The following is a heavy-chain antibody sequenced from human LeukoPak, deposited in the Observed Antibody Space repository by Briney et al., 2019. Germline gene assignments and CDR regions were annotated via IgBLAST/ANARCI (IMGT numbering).Heavy chain of an antibody. D-gene: IGHD2-2*01. Sequence: PSETLSLTFTVSGGSISSSSYYWGWIRQPPGKGLEWIGSIYYSGSTYYNPSLKSRVTISVDTSKNQFSLKLSSVTAADTAVYYCARTLSPFRPFDYWGQGTLVTVSS. CDR2: IYYSGST. V-gene: IGHV4-39*01. J-gene: IGHJ4*02. CDR1: GGSISSSSYY. CDR3: ARTLSPFRPFDY.